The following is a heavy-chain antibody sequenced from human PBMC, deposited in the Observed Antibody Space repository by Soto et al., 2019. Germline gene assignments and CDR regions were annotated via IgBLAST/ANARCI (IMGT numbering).Heavy chain of an antibody. CDR3: TPGRDYDFWSGPLERHY. J-gene: IGHJ4*02. V-gene: IGHV3-15*01. D-gene: IGHD3-3*01. CDR1: GFTFSNAW. Sequence: EVQLVESGGGLVKPGGSLRLSCAASGFTFSNAWMSWVRQAPGKGLEWVGRIKSKTDGGTTDYAATGKGRFTISREDSKHTLYLQMNRLKTEDAPVYYCTPGRDYDFWSGPLERHYWGQGTLVTVSS. CDR2: IKSKTDGGTT.